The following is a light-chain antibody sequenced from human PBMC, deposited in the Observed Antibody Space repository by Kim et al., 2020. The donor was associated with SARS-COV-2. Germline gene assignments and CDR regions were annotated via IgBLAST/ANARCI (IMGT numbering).Light chain of an antibody. Sequence: SPGERATLPCRASQSVSSNLAWYQQKPGQAPRLLIYGASTRATGIPARFSGSGYGTDFTLTINSLQSEDFAVYYCQQYNNWPPLTFGGGTKVGIK. V-gene: IGKV3-15*01. CDR3: QQYNNWPPLT. CDR1: QSVSSN. CDR2: GAS. J-gene: IGKJ4*01.